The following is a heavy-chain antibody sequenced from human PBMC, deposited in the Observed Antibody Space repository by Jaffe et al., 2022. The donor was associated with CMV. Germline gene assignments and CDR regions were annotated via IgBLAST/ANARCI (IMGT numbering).Heavy chain of an antibody. Sequence: QVQLVESGGGLVKPGGSLRLSCAASGFTFSDYYMSWIRQAPGKGLEWVSYISSSGSTIYYADSVKGRFTISRDNAKNSLYLQMNSLRAEDTAVYYCARAIEDIVATMGYYYYGMDVWGQGTTVTVSS. J-gene: IGHJ6*02. D-gene: IGHD5-12*01. CDR3: ARAIEDIVATMGYYYYGMDV. CDR1: GFTFSDYY. V-gene: IGHV3-11*01. CDR2: ISSSGSTI.